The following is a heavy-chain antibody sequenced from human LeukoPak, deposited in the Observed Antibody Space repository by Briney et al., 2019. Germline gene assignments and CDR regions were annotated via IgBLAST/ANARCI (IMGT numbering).Heavy chain of an antibody. CDR3: AREVSGCVDY. V-gene: IGHV4-34*01. J-gene: IGHJ4*02. Sequence: SETLSLTCAVYGGSFSGYYWSWIRQPPGKGLEWIGEINHSGSTNYNPSLKSRVTISVDTSKNQFSLKLSSVTAADTAVYYCAREVSGCVDYWGQGTLVTVSS. CDR1: GGSFSGYY. D-gene: IGHD6-19*01. CDR2: INHSGST.